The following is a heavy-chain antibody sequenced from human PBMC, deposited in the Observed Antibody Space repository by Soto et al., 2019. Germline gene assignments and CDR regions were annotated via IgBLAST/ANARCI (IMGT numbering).Heavy chain of an antibody. J-gene: IGHJ4*02. CDR1: GFTFSSYG. CDR3: ARDGGYSSSSSPFDY. Sequence: QVQLVESGGGVVQPGRSLRLSCAASGFTFSSYGMHWVRQAPGKGLEWVAVIWYDGSTKYYADSVKGRFTISRDNSKNTLYLQMNSLRAEDTAVYYCARDGGYSSSSSPFDYWGQGTLVTVSS. CDR2: IWYDGSTK. D-gene: IGHD6-6*01. V-gene: IGHV3-33*01.